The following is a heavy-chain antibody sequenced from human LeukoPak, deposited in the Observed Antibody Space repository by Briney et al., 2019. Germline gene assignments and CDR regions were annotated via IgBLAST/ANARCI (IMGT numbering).Heavy chain of an antibody. CDR1: GGSINSGSYF. V-gene: IGHV4-39*07. CDR3: TRDLGNWDIDY. D-gene: IGHD7-27*01. CDR2: IYCSGST. J-gene: IGHJ4*02. Sequence: SETLSLTCTVSGGSINSGSYFWGWIRQPPGKGLEWIGSIYCSGSTHYNPSLKSRVTISSDTSRNQFSLKLSSVTATDTAVYYCTRDLGNWDIDYWGQGTLVTVSS.